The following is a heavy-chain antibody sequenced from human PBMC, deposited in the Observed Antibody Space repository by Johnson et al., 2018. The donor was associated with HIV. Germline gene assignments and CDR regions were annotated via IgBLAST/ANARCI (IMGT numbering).Heavy chain of an antibody. Sequence: VQLVESGGGVVQPGKSLTLSCVASGLSFSNFGIHWVRQAPGKGLEWVSVIFSGGNTYYTDSVKGRFTISRDNSKNTLYLQMNNLKTEDTAVYYCATGFGPAFEMWGQGTMVTVSS. CDR1: GLSFSNFG. V-gene: IGHV3-NL1*01. CDR3: ATGFGPAFEM. D-gene: IGHD3-16*01. J-gene: IGHJ3*02. CDR2: IFSGGNT.